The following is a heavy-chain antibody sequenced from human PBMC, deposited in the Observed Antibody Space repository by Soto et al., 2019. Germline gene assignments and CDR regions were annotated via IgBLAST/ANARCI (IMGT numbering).Heavy chain of an antibody. CDR2: IWYDGSNK. J-gene: IGHJ3*02. V-gene: IGHV3-33*01. Sequence: RRLSCAASGFTFGSYGMHWVRQAPGKGLEWVAVIWYDGSNKYYADSVKGRFTISRDNSKNTLYLQMNSLRAEDTAVYYCARPYYYDSSGPHDAFDIWGQGTMVTVSS. CDR3: ARPYYYDSSGPHDAFDI. D-gene: IGHD3-22*01. CDR1: GFTFGSYG.